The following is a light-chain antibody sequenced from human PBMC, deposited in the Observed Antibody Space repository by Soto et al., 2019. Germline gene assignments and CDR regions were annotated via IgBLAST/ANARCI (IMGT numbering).Light chain of an antibody. CDR2: AAS. CDR1: QSITRY. J-gene: IGKJ4*01. Sequence: DTQMTQSPSSLSASVGDRVTITCRASQSITRYLNWYQQKPGKAPKLLIYAASSLQSGVPSRFSGSGSGTDFSLTISSLQPEDFATYYCQQSYTAPTFGGRTKVDIK. CDR3: QQSYTAPT. V-gene: IGKV1-39*01.